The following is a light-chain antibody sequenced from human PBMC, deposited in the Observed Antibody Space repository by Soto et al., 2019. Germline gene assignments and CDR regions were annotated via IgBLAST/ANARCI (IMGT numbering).Light chain of an antibody. CDR1: SSDVGGYNY. CDR2: EVS. Sequence: QSALTQPASVSGSPGQSITISCTGTSSDVGGYNYVSWYQQHPGKAPKLMIYEVSNRPSGVSNCFSGSKSGNTASLTISGLQAEDEADYYCSSYTSSSTLHVFGTGTKVTVL. CDR3: SSYTSSSTLHV. J-gene: IGLJ1*01. V-gene: IGLV2-14*01.